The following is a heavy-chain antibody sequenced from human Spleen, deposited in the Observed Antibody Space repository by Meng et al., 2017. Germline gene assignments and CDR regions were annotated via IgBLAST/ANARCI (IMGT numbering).Heavy chain of an antibody. CDR3: ASRIFGVVVY. CDR2: ISSSGSTI. J-gene: IGHJ4*02. CDR1: GFTFSSYE. D-gene: IGHD3-3*01. V-gene: IGHV3-48*03. Sequence: GGSLRLSCAASGFTFSSYEMNWVRQAPGKGLEWVSYISSSGSTIYYADSVKGRFTISRDNAKNSLYLQMNSLRAEDTAVYYCASRIFGVVVYWGQGTLVTVSS.